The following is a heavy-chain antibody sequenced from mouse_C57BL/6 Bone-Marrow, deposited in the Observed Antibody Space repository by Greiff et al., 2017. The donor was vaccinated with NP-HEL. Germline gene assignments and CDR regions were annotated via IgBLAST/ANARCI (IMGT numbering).Heavy chain of an antibody. CDR2: IFPGSGST. D-gene: IGHD2-4*01. CDR3: ARRWGSMITTCPYAMDY. J-gene: IGHJ4*01. CDR1: GYTFTDYY. V-gene: IGHV1-75*01. Sequence: VQLQQSGPELVKPGASVKISCKASGYTFTDYYINWVKQRPGQGLEWIGWIFPGSGSTYYNEKFKGKATLTVDKSSSTAYMLLSSLTSEDSAVYFCARRWGSMITTCPYAMDYWGQGTSVTVSS.